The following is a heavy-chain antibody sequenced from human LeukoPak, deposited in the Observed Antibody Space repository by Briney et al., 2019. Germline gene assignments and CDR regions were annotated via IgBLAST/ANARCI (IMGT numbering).Heavy chain of an antibody. J-gene: IGHJ4*02. CDR3: VKDWGSGWGGGFDS. Sequence: GGSLRLSCAASGFIMSNYGMHWVRQAPGKGLESVAVISYDGIKKYYSDSVKGRFDISRDISKSTLYLQMDGLKFEDTAVYYCVKDWGSGWGGGFDSWGQGALVTVSS. V-gene: IGHV3-30*18. D-gene: IGHD6-19*01. CDR2: ISYDGIKK. CDR1: GFIMSNYG.